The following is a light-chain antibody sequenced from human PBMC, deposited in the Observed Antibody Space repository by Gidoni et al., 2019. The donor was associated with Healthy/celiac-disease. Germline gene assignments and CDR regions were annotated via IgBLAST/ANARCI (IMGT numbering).Light chain of an antibody. V-gene: IGKV1-33*01. CDR2: DAS. CDR1: QDISNY. CDR3: QQYDNLPRT. J-gene: IGKJ1*01. Sequence: DIQMTQSPSSLSASVGDRVTITCQASQDISNYLNWYQQKPGKAPTLLIYDASNLETGVPPRYSGSGSGTDFTFTISSLQPEDIATYYCQQYDNLPRTFXQXTKVEIK.